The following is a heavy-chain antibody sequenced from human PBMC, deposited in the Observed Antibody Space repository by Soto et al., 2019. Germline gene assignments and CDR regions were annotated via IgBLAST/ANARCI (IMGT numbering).Heavy chain of an antibody. CDR1: GGSSSGYD. V-gene: IGHV4-59*01. J-gene: IGHJ4*02. D-gene: IGHD2-15*01. CDR3: ARALGNVVAAPNEIDH. Sequence: LQTLCLTWSVVGGSSSGYDWSWIRQPPGKGLEWIGYIYYSGSTNYNPSLKSRVTISVDTSKNQFSLKLSSVTAADTAVYYCARALGNVVAAPNEIDHRGQATLVTVSS. CDR2: IYYSGST.